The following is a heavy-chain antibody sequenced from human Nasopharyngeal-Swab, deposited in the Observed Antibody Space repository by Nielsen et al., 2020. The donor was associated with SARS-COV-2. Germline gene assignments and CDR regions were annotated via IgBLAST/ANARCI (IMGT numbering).Heavy chain of an antibody. J-gene: IGHJ5*02. CDR2: MNPNSGNT. CDR3: ERGSITIFGVVIQGWFDP. Sequence: WVRQAPGQGLEWMGWMNPNSGNTGYAQKFQGRVTMTRNTSISTAYMELSNLRSEDTAVYYCERGSITIFGVVIQGWFDPWGQGTLVTVSS. V-gene: IGHV1-8*01. D-gene: IGHD3-3*01.